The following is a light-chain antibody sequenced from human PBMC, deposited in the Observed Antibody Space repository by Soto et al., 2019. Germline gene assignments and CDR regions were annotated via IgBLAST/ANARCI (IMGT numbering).Light chain of an antibody. CDR2: GNS. CDR1: SSNIGAGYD. V-gene: IGLV1-40*01. Sequence: QAVVTQPPSVSGAPGQRVTISCTGSSSNIGAGYDVHWYQQLPGTAPKLLIYGNSNRPSGVPDRFSGSKSGTSASLAITGLQADDEPDYYCQSYDSSLSGYVFRTGTKVTVL. CDR3: QSYDSSLSGYV. J-gene: IGLJ1*01.